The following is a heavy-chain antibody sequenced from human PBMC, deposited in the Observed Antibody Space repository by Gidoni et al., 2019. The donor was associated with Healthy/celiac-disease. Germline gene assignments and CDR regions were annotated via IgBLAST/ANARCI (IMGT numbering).Heavy chain of an antibody. D-gene: IGHD3-3*01. CDR1: GFTFSSYA. CDR3: AKAVGFGVVTYYFDY. V-gene: IGHV3-23*01. Sequence: EVQLLESGGDLVQPGGSLRLSCAASGFTFSSYARSWVRQAPGKGLEWVSAISGSGDSKYYADSVKGRFTIARDNSKNTLYLQMNSLKAEDTAVYYCAKAVGFGVVTYYFDYWGQGTLVTVSS. CDR2: ISGSGDSK. J-gene: IGHJ4*02.